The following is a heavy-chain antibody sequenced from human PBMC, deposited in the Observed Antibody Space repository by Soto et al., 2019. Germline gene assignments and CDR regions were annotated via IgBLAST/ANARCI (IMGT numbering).Heavy chain of an antibody. CDR2: IYYSGST. D-gene: IGHD2-2*02. CDR1: GGSVSSGTYY. Sequence: QVQLQESGPGLVKPSETLSLTCTVSGGSVSSGTYYWSWIRQPPGKGLEWIGYIYYSGSTNYNPSLKSRVTISVDTSKNQFSLQLSSVTAADTAVYYCARAPRYCSSTSCYTRNWFDPWGQGTLVTVSS. V-gene: IGHV4-61*01. CDR3: ARAPRYCSSTSCYTRNWFDP. J-gene: IGHJ5*02.